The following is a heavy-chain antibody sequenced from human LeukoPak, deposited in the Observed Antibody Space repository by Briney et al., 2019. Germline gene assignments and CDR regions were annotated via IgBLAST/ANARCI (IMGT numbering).Heavy chain of an antibody. CDR1: GFAFSSYG. J-gene: IGHJ5*02. CDR2: ISYDGSNK. D-gene: IGHD3-3*01. Sequence: GGSLRLSCAASGFAFSSYGMHWVRQAPGKGLEWVAVISYDGSNKYYADSVKGRFTISRDNSKNTLYLQMNSLRAEDTAVYYCAKDPLAFGVVSSGRYNWFDPWGQGTLVTVSS. V-gene: IGHV3-30*18. CDR3: AKDPLAFGVVSSGRYNWFDP.